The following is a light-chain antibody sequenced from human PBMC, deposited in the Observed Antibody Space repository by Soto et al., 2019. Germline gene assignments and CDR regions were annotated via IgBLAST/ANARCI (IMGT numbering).Light chain of an antibody. CDR1: EPISNF. CDR2: DAS. Sequence: DIPMTQSPSTLSASVGDRVAITCRASEPISNFLAWYQQKPGKAPKLLFFDASILESGVPSRFSGSGSGTEFTLTITCLQPDDCATYYCQQYKIFPFTFGQGTNLDLK. CDR3: QQYKIFPFT. V-gene: IGKV1-5*01. J-gene: IGKJ2*01.